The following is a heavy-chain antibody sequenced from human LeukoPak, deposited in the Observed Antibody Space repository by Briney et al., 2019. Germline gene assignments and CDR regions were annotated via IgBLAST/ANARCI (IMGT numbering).Heavy chain of an antibody. CDR1: GGSISNYY. CDR2: IYTSGST. D-gene: IGHD6-6*01. V-gene: IGHV4-4*07. CDR3: ARGGSSSAYYYYYMDV. J-gene: IGHJ6*03. Sequence: SETLSLTCIVSGGSISNYYWSWIRQPAGKGLEWIGRIYTSGSTNYNPSLKSRVTMSVDTSKNQFSLKLSSVTAADTAVYYCARGGSSSAYYYYYMDVWGKGTTVTVSS.